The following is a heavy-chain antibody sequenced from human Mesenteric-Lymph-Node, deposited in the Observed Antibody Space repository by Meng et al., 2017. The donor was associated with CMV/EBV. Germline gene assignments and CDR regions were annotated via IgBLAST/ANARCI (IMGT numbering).Heavy chain of an antibody. J-gene: IGHJ5*02. CDR2: ISGYNGHT. Sequence: SCRASGYTFTSYGISWVRQAPGQGLEWMGWISGYNGHTNYAQNLQGRVTMTTDTSTNTAYMELRSLRSDDTAVYYCARRLRAGWFDPWGQGTLVTVSS. CDR3: ARRLRAGWFDP. D-gene: IGHD5-18*01. V-gene: IGHV1-18*01. CDR1: GYTFTSYG.